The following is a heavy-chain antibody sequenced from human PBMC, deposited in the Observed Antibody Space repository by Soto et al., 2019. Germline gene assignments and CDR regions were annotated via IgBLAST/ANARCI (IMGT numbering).Heavy chain of an antibody. CDR1: GDSVSSNSAA. Sequence: SPTLSLTCVISGDSVSSNSAAWNWIRQSPSRGLEWLGRTYYRSKWYNDYAVSVKSRITINPDTSKNQFSLQLNSVTPEDTAVYYCARDESAAAAGPFDYWGQGTLVTSPQ. V-gene: IGHV6-1*01. CDR3: ARDESAAAAGPFDY. J-gene: IGHJ4*02. CDR2: TYYRSKWYN. D-gene: IGHD6-13*01.